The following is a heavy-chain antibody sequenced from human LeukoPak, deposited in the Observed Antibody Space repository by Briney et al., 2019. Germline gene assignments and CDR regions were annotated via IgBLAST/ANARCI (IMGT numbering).Heavy chain of an antibody. D-gene: IGHD3-10*01. J-gene: IGHJ6*03. CDR3: ARTPNMVRGVINYYYYYMDV. CDR2: IWYDGSNK. CDR1: GFTFSSYG. V-gene: IGHV3-33*01. Sequence: GGSLGLSCAASGFTFSSYGMHWVRQAPGKGLEWVAVIWYDGSNKYYADSVKGRFTISRNNSKNTLYLQMNSLRAEDTAVYYCARTPNMVRGVINYYYYYMDVWGKGTTVTVSS.